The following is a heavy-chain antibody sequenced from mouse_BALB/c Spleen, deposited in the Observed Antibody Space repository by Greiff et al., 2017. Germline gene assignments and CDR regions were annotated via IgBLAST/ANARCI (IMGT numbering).Heavy chain of an antibody. D-gene: IGHD2-1*01. CDR1: GFTFSSYG. CDR3: ARDSYGNYEAWFAY. Sequence: DVKLVESGGDLVKPGGSLKLSCAASGFTFSSYGMSWVRQTPDKRLEWVATISSGGSYTYYPDSVKGRFTISRDNAKNNLYLQMSSLKSEDTAMYYCARDSYGNYEAWFAYWGQGTLVTVSA. CDR2: ISSGGSYT. J-gene: IGHJ3*01. V-gene: IGHV5-6*02.